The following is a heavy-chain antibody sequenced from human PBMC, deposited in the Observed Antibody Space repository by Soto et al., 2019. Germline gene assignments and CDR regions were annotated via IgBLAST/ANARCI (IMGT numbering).Heavy chain of an antibody. CDR1: GFPFSGYA. J-gene: IGHJ4*02. V-gene: IGHV3-23*01. CDR3: GKVHGSRSYNNFFDY. Sequence: PWGTLSLTCAASGFPFSGYAVPWVRLAHGKGLEWVSLISGSGGSTYYAASVKGRFTISRKNSRDTLYLQMTGLGAEETAEYYSGKVHGSRSYNNFFDYWGQGTLVTVSS. CDR2: ISGSGGST. D-gene: IGHD3-10*01.